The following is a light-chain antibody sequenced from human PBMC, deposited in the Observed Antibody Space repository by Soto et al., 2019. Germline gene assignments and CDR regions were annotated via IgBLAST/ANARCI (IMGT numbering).Light chain of an antibody. CDR2: SNN. J-gene: IGLJ1*01. CDR1: SSNIGSNT. Sequence: QSVLTQPHSASGTPGQRVTICCSGSSSNIGSNTVNWYQQLPGTAPKLLIYSNNQRPSGVPDRFSGSKSGTSASLAISGLQSEDEADYYCAAWDDSLNGLVFGTGTKLTVL. V-gene: IGLV1-44*01. CDR3: AAWDDSLNGLV.